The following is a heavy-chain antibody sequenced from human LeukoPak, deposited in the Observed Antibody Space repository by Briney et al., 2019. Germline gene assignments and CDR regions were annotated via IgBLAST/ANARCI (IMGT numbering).Heavy chain of an antibody. CDR2: IYYSGST. J-gene: IGHJ4*02. CDR1: GGSISSSSYY. D-gene: IGHD4-11*01. Sequence: SETLSLTCTVSGGSISSSSYYWGWIRQPPGKGLEWIGSIYYSGSTYYNPSLKSRVTMSVDTSKNQFSLKLSSVTAADTAVYYCARSRGFYSNYGYWGQGTLVTVSS. V-gene: IGHV4-39*01. CDR3: ARSRGFYSNYGY.